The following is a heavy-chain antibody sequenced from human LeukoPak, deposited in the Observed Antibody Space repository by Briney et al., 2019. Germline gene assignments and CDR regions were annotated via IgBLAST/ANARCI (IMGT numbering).Heavy chain of an antibody. Sequence: SETLSLTCAVHGGSFSGYYWSWIRQPPGKGLEWIGEINHSGSTNYNPSLKSRVTISVDTSKNQFSLKLSSVTAADTAVYYCAREGRYYYDSSGYYYTFDYWGQGTLVTVSS. CDR1: GGSFSGYY. CDR3: AREGRYYYDSSGYYYTFDY. D-gene: IGHD3-22*01. CDR2: INHSGST. V-gene: IGHV4-34*01. J-gene: IGHJ4*02.